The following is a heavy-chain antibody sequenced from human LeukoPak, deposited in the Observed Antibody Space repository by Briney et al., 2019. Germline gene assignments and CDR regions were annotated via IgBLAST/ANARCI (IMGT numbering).Heavy chain of an antibody. V-gene: IGHV4-59*01. CDR1: GGSISSYY. CDR3: ARERPDGITETIRPHGIVL. CDR2: IYYSGST. Sequence: SETLSLTCTVSGGSISSYYWGWIRQPPGKGLEWIGSIYYSGSTNYNPSLKSRVTISVDTSKNQFSLKLSSVTAADTAVYYCARERPDGITETIRPHGIVLWGKGPTVTVST. J-gene: IGHJ6*04. D-gene: IGHD1-14*01.